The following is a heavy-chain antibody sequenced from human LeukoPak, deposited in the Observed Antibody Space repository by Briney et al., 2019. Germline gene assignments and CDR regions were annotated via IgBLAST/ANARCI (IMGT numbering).Heavy chain of an antibody. V-gene: IGHV1-2*02. Sequence: ASVKVSCKASGYTFTGYYMHWVRQAPGQGLEWMGWINPNSGGTNYAQKFQGRVTMTRDTSTSTVYMELSGLRSEDTAVYYCARGLNSSWYGTDYWGQGTLVTVSS. J-gene: IGHJ4*02. CDR2: INPNSGGT. CDR3: ARGLNSSWYGTDY. CDR1: GYTFTGYY. D-gene: IGHD6-13*01.